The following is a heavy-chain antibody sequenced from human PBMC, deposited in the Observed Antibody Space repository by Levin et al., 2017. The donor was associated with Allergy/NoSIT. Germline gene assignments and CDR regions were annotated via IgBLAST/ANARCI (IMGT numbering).Heavy chain of an antibody. CDR1: GGSFSGYY. Sequence: SETLSLTCAVYGGSFSGYYWSWIRQPPGKGLEWIGEINHSGSTNYNPSLKSRVTISVDTSKNQFSLKLSSVTAADTAVYYCARGHSYYYYGMDVWGQGTTVTVSS. J-gene: IGHJ6*02. CDR3: ARGHSYYYYGMDV. CDR2: INHSGST. V-gene: IGHV4-34*01.